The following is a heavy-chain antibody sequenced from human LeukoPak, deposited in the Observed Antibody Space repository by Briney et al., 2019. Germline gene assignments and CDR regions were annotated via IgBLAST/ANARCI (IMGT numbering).Heavy chain of an antibody. Sequence: PGGSLRLSCAASGFTFSSYWMSWVRQAPGGGLEWVATIKPDGSEKYYVDSVKGRFTMSRDNAKNSLYLQVNSLRAEDTAVYYCARGEYFFDYWGQGTLVTVSS. J-gene: IGHJ4*02. CDR3: ARGEYFFDY. CDR2: IKPDGSEK. V-gene: IGHV3-7*04. CDR1: GFTFSSYW.